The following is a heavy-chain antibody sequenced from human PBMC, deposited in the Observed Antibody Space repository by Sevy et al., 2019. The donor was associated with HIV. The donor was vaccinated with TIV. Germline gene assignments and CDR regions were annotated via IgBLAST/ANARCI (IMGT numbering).Heavy chain of an antibody. V-gene: IGHV3-23*01. J-gene: IGHJ4*02. CDR2: ISGSGGST. CDR1: GFTFSSYA. Sequence: GGSLRLSCAASGFTFSSYAMSWVRQAPGKGLEWVSAISGSGGSTYYADSVKGRFTISRDNSKNTLYLQMNSLRAEDTAVYYCAKDGMATIGYPIDYWGQGTLVTVSS. CDR3: AKDGMATIGYPIDY. D-gene: IGHD5-12*01.